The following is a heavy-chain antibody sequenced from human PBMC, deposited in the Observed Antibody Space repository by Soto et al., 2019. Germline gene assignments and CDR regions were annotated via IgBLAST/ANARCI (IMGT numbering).Heavy chain of an antibody. D-gene: IGHD6-19*01. CDR2: IGTAGDP. CDR1: GFIFSTYD. Sequence: GGSLRLSCAASGFIFSTYDMHWVRQVTGKGLEWVSVIGTAGDPYYAGSVKGRFTISRENAKDSLYLQMNSLTAGDTAVYYCARGPRIAVADTYYYYGMDVWGQGTTVTVS. V-gene: IGHV3-13*05. J-gene: IGHJ6*01. CDR3: ARGPRIAVADTYYYYGMDV.